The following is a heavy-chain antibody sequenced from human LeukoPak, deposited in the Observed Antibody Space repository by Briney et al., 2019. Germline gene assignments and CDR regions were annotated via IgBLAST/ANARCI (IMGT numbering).Heavy chain of an antibody. V-gene: IGHV1-69*13. CDR2: IIPIFGTA. CDR3: ARLFYDSSGYYSTDHFDY. Sequence: ASVKVSCKASGYTFTSYTMNWVRQAPGQGLEWMGGIIPIFGTANYAQKFQGRVTITADESTSTAYMELSSLRSEDTAVYYCARLFYDSSGYYSTDHFDYWGQGTLVTVSS. J-gene: IGHJ4*02. D-gene: IGHD3-22*01. CDR1: GYTFTSYT.